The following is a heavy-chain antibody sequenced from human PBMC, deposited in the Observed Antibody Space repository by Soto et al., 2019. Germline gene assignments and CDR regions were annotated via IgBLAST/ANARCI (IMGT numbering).Heavy chain of an antibody. CDR3: AREGPAPYYYYGMDV. CDR1: GYSFTTYG. CDR2: ISAYNGNT. Sequence: QVQLVQSGGEVKKPGASVKVSCKTSGYSFTTYGISWVRQAPGQGLEWMGWISAYNGNTNYAQKLQDRVTMTTETSTSTAYMELRSLRSDDTAVYYCAREGPAPYYYYGMDVWGQGSTVTVSS. J-gene: IGHJ6*02. V-gene: IGHV1-18*01.